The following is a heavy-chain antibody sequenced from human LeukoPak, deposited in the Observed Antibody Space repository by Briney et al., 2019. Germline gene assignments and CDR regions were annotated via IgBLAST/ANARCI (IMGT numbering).Heavy chain of an antibody. Sequence: GESLKISCKGSGYSFTSYWISWVRQMPGKGLEWMWRIDPSDSYTNYSPSFQGHVTISADKSISTAYLQWSSLKASDTAMYYCARRRHILIAAAGYYFDYWGQGTLVTVSS. V-gene: IGHV5-10-1*01. D-gene: IGHD6-13*01. CDR3: ARRRHILIAAAGYYFDY. CDR2: IDPSDSYT. CDR1: GYSFTSYW. J-gene: IGHJ4*02.